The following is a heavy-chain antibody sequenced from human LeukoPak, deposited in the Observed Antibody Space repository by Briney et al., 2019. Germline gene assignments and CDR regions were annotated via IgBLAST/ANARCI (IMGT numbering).Heavy chain of an antibody. CDR3: ARAMAMVRGVIGPYYFDY. CDR1: GYTLTSYD. D-gene: IGHD3-10*01. Sequence: ASVKVSCKASGYTLTSYDINWVRQATGQGVEWMGWMNPNSGNTGSAQKFQGRVTMTRNTSISTAYMELSSLRSEDTAVYYCARAMAMVRGVIGPYYFDYWGQGTLVTVSS. CDR2: MNPNSGNT. V-gene: IGHV1-8*01. J-gene: IGHJ4*02.